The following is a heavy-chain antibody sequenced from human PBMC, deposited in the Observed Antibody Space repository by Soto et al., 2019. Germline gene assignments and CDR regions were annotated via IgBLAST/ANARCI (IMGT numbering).Heavy chain of an antibody. CDR3: ARDPYYGAIDY. V-gene: IGHV3-7*01. Sequence: EVQLVESGGGLVQPGGSLRLSCVASGFSFSNSWMSWVRQTPGRGLEWVAELNTDGSTKAYVDAVEGRVTISRDNAKNSLYLPMDGLRVEDTAVYYCARDPYYGAIDYWGQGTLVTVSS. CDR1: GFSFSNSW. D-gene: IGHD3-10*01. J-gene: IGHJ4*02. CDR2: LNTDGSTK.